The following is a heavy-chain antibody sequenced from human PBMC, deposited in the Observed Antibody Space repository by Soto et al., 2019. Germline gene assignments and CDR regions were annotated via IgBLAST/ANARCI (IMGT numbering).Heavy chain of an antibody. V-gene: IGHV1-69*13. CDR1: GGTFSSYA. D-gene: IGHD5-12*01. CDR2: IIPIFGTA. CDR3: AREMATTQAYYYYGMDV. J-gene: IGHJ6*02. Sequence: SVKVSCKASGGTFSSYAISWVRQAPGQGLEWMGGIIPIFGTANYAQKFQGRVTITADESTSTAYMELSSLRSEDTAVYYCAREMATTQAYYYYGMDVWGQGTKVTVSS.